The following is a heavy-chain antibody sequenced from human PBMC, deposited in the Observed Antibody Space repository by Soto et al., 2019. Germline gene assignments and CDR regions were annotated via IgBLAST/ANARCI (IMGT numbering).Heavy chain of an antibody. J-gene: IGHJ4*02. V-gene: IGHV3-74*01. D-gene: IGHD5-18*01. Sequence: EVQLVESGGGLVQPGGSLRLSCATSGFSFSGYWIHWVRQAPGKGLVWVSHINGDGSSTNYADSVKGRFTISRDYAKNTLYLQMTRLRVEDTAVYYCARGGAYIYGPQYDWGQGPLVTVSS. CDR3: ARGGAYIYGPQYD. CDR2: INGDGSST. CDR1: GFSFSGYW.